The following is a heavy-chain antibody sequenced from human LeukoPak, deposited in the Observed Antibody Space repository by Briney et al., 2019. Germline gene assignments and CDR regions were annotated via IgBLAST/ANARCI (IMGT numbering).Heavy chain of an antibody. CDR1: GFTFSSYS. Sequence: GGSLRLSCAASGFTFSSYSMNWVRQAPGKGLEWVSSISSSSSYIYYADSVKGRFTISRDNAKNSLYLQMNSLRAEDTPVYYCARARNVLLWFGEFSWGQGTLVTVSS. D-gene: IGHD3-10*01. V-gene: IGHV3-21*01. CDR3: ARARNVLLWFGEFS. CDR2: ISSSSSYI. J-gene: IGHJ5*02.